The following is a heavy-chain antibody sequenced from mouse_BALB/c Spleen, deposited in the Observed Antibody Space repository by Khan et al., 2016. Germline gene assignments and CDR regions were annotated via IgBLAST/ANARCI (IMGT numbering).Heavy chain of an antibody. D-gene: IGHD2-4*01. V-gene: IGHV1-87*01. CDR3: AIGNSSYDYDY. CDR1: GYTFTTYW. J-gene: IGHJ2*01. Sequence: QVQLQQSGAELARPGASVKLSCKASGYTFTTYWMQWVKQRPGQGLEWIGAIYPGDGDTRYTQKFKGKATLTADKSSSTAYMQLSSLASEDSAVXSGAIGNSSYDYDYWGQGTTLTVSS. CDR2: IYPGDGDT.